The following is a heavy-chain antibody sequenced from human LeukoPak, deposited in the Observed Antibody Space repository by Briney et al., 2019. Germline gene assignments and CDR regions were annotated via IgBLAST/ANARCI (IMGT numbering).Heavy chain of an antibody. CDR1: GFTFSSNY. CDR3: ASAYYHYYFDY. CDR2: IYSDSST. D-gene: IGHD3-16*01. J-gene: IGHJ4*02. Sequence: GGSLRLSCAASGFTFSSNYMSWVRQAPGKGLEWVSVIYSDSSTYYADSVTGRFTISRDNAKNTLYLQMNSLRAEDSAVYYCASAYYHYYFDYWGQGTLVTVSS. V-gene: IGHV3-66*01.